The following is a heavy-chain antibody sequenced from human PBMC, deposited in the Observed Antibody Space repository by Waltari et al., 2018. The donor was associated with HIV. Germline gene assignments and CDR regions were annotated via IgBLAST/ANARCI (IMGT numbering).Heavy chain of an antibody. CDR2: IKQDGSEK. D-gene: IGHD3-16*01. V-gene: IGHV3-7*01. Sequence: EVQLVESGGGLVQPGGSLRLSCAVSGFSFSSCWMSWVRQAPGKGLWWWANIKQDGSEKYYVDSVKCRFNISRDNAKNSLYLQMNSLRDEDTAVYYCARDPGGADAFDFWGQGTMVTVSS. J-gene: IGHJ3*01. CDR1: GFSFSSCW. CDR3: ARDPGGADAFDF.